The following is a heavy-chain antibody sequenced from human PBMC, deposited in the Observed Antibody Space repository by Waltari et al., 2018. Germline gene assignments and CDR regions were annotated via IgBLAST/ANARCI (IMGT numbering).Heavy chain of an antibody. V-gene: IGHV4-59*01. D-gene: IGHD3-10*02. CDR2: IYYSGTT. CDR3: ARMLGGSYGMDV. CDR1: GGSISSYY. Sequence: QVQLQESGPGLVKPSETLSLTCTVSGGSISSYYWSWIRQPPGKGLEWIGYIYYSGTTNYNPSLKSRVTRSVDTSKNQFSLKLSSVTAADTAVYYCARMLGGSYGMDVWGQGTTVTVSS. J-gene: IGHJ6*02.